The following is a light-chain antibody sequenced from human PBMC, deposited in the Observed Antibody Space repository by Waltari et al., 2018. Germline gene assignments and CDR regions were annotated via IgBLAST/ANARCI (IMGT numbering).Light chain of an antibody. Sequence: QSALTQPRSVSGSPGQSVTISCTGTSYDVGGYNYVSWYHQYPGKAPKVMIYDVSKRPSGVTDRFSGSKSGNTASLTISGLQAEDEADYYCCSFAGTSWVFGGGTKVTVL. CDR2: DVS. J-gene: IGLJ3*02. V-gene: IGLV2-11*01. CDR3: CSFAGTSWV. CDR1: SYDVGGYNY.